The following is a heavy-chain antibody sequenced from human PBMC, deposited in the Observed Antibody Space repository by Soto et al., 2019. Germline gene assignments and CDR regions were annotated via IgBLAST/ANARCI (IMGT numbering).Heavy chain of an antibody. CDR2: IYPSNSET. J-gene: IGHJ4*02. D-gene: IGHD3-22*01. CDR3: ARQAYHYDTYSFGY. V-gene: IGHV5-51*01. CDR1: GYTFTSYW. Sequence: EVQLVQSGAEVKKPGESLKISCKASGYTFTSYWIGWVCQMPGKGLEWMGIIYPSNSETRFSPSFQGQVTLSADKSIFTAYLQWSSLKASDTAIYYCARQAYHYDTYSFGYWGQGTLVTVSP.